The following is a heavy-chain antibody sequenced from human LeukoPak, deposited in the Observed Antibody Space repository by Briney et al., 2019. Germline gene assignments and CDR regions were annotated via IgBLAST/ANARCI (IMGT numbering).Heavy chain of an antibody. CDR2: ISPSGRHT. CDR1: GFTFSDYY. CDR3: ARQPSSQNFDY. J-gene: IGHJ4*02. Sequence: GGSLRLSCAASGFTFSDYYMSWIRQAPGKGLEWVSYISPSGRHTNYADSVKGRFTISRDNAKNSLYLQMNSLRAEDTAVYHCARQPSSQNFDYWGQGALVTVSS. V-gene: IGHV3-11*03. D-gene: IGHD6-13*01.